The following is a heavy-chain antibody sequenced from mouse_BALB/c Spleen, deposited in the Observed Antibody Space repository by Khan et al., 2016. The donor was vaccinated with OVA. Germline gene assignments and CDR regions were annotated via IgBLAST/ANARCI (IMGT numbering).Heavy chain of an antibody. CDR3: ARHYYGSILYWYFDV. J-gene: IGHJ1*01. CDR1: GYTFTSYD. D-gene: IGHD1-1*01. Sequence: QVQLQQSGAELVKPGASVKLSCKASGYTFTSYDINWVRQRPEQGLEWIGWIFPGDDSTKYNEKFKGKATLTTDKSSSTAYMQLSRLTSEDSAVYFGARHYYGSILYWYFDVWGAGTTVTVSS. CDR2: IFPGDDST. V-gene: IGHV1-85*01.